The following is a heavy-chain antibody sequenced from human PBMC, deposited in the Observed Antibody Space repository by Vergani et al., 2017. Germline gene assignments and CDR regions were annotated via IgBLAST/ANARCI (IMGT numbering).Heavy chain of an antibody. D-gene: IGHD3-10*01. Sequence: QVQLVESGGGVVQPGGSLRLSCVASGFSFSSFDMHWVRQAPGKGLEWVTFIRYDGSNKYYADSVKGRFTISRDNSKNTVYLQMNSLRTGDTAVYYCAKDGLAYGSGSWYYWGRGTLVTVSS. CDR2: IRYDGSNK. V-gene: IGHV3-30*02. CDR3: AKDGLAYGSGSWYY. J-gene: IGHJ4*02. CDR1: GFSFSSFD.